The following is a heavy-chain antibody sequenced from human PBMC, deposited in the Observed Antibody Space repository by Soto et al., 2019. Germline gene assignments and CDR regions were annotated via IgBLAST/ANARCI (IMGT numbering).Heavy chain of an antibody. V-gene: IGHV3-23*01. J-gene: IGHJ4*02. CDR1: GFTFTSYA. CDR3: TQDAGRRDWLTVN. D-gene: IGHD3-9*01. Sequence: EVQLLESGGDLVQPGGSLRLSCAASGFTFTSYAMSWIRQAPGKGLEWVSAITGGGDNTYYADSVKGRFTISRDNSKNTLYLQMHSRRSEDTAFYYCTQDAGRRDWLTVNWGQGTLVTVSS. CDR2: ITGGGDNT.